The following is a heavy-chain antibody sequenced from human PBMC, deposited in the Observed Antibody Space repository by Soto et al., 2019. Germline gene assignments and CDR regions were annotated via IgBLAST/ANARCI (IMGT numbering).Heavy chain of an antibody. D-gene: IGHD6-13*01. V-gene: IGHV3-23*01. J-gene: IGHJ4*02. CDR1: GFTFSSYA. Sequence: GGSLRLSCAASGFTFSSYAMSWVRKAPGKELEWVSAISGSGGSTYYAESVKGRFTISRDNSKNTLYLQMNSLRAEVLAVYYCATPLGIAAAYFDYWGQGTLVTVSS. CDR3: ATPLGIAAAYFDY. CDR2: ISGSGGST.